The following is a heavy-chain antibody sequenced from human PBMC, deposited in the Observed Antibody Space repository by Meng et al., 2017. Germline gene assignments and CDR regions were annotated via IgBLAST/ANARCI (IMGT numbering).Heavy chain of an antibody. Sequence: SETLSLTCTVSGGSISSGSYYWSWIRQPAGKGLEWIGRIYTSGSTNYNPSLKSRVTISVDTSKNQFSLKLSSVTAADTAVYYCARALIFYDILTGSGAFDIWGQGTMVTVSS. V-gene: IGHV4-61*02. CDR1: GGSISSGSYY. J-gene: IGHJ3*02. CDR3: ARALIFYDILTGSGAFDI. CDR2: IYTSGST. D-gene: IGHD3-9*01.